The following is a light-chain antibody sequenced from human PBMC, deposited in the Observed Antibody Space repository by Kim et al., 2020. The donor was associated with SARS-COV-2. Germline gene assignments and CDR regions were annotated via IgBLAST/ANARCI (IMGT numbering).Light chain of an antibody. CDR1: QDIANS. J-gene: IGKJ1*01. V-gene: IGKV1-27*01. Sequence: DIQMTQSPSSLSASVGDRVTITCRASQDIANSLAWYQQKPGTVPKVLIYAASTLQSGVPSRFSGSGSGTEFTRTIGSLQTEDVATYYCQKYNSAPWTFGPGTKVDIK. CDR3: QKYNSAPWT. CDR2: AAS.